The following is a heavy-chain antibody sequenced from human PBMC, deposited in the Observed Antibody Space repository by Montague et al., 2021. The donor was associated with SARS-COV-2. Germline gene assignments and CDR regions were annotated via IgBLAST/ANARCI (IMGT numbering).Heavy chain of an antibody. CDR1: GDSDAGVDPG. D-gene: IGHD6-13*01. CDR3: ARGGSWLYYFDY. J-gene: IGHJ4*02. CDR2: TYYRSKWYN. Sequence: CAISGDSDAGVDPGCNWKRHTPSRHFRRLVVTYYRSKWYNDYAVSVKSRITINPDTSKNQFSLQLNSVTPEDTAVYYCARGGSWLYYFDYWGQGTLVTVSS. V-gene: IGHV6-1*01.